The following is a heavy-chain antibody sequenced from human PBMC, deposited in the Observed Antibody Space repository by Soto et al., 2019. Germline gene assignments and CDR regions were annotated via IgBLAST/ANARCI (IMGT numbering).Heavy chain of an antibody. J-gene: IGHJ3*02. CDR2: IYYSGST. Sequence: SETPSLTCTVSGRSISSYYWSWIRQPPGKGLEWIGYIYYSGSTNYNPSLKSRVTISVDTSKNQFSLKLSSVTAADTAVYYCARRYSSAFDIWGQGTMVTVSS. V-gene: IGHV4-59*08. D-gene: IGHD1-26*01. CDR3: ARRYSSAFDI. CDR1: GRSISSYY.